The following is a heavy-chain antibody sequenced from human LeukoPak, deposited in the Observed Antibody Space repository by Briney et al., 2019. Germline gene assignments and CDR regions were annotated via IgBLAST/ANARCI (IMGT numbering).Heavy chain of an antibody. Sequence: SSETLSLTCTVSGGSTSNYFWSWIRQPPGKGLEWIGYIYYSRNTNYNPSLKSRVTISVDTSKNQFSLKVTSATAADTAVYYCARGSWYSSGVWPVFDHWGQGTLITVSS. CDR2: IYYSRNT. D-gene: IGHD6-19*01. V-gene: IGHV4-59*01. J-gene: IGHJ4*02. CDR1: GGSTSNYF. CDR3: ARGSWYSSGVWPVFDH.